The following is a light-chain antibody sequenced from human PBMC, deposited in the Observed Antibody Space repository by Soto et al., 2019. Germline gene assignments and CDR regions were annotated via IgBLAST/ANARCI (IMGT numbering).Light chain of an antibody. V-gene: IGLV1-40*01. Sequence: QSVLTQPPSVSGAPGQRVTISCTGSSSNIGAGYDVHWSQQLPGTAPKLLIYGNSNRPSGVPDRFSGSKSGTSAPLTITGLQAEDEADYYCQSSDSSLNVFGTGTKVT. CDR3: QSSDSSLNV. CDR1: SSNIGAGYD. J-gene: IGLJ1*01. CDR2: GNS.